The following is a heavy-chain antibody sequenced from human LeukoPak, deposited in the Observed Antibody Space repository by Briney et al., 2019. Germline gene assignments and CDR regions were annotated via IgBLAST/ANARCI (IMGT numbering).Heavy chain of an antibody. D-gene: IGHD4-17*01. CDR3: ARVIYGDYPNDAFDI. J-gene: IGHJ3*02. CDR1: GGSISSYY. CDR2: IYYSGST. Sequence: PAETLPLTCTVSGGSISSYYWSWIRQPPGKGLEWIGYIYYSGSTNYNPSLKSRVTISVDTSKNQFSLKLSSVTAADTAVYYCARVIYGDYPNDAFDIWGQGTMVTVSS. V-gene: IGHV4-59*01.